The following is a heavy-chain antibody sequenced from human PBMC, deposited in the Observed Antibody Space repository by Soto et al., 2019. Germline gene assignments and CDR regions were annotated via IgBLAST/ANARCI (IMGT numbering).Heavy chain of an antibody. J-gene: IGHJ4*02. D-gene: IGHD2-15*01. V-gene: IGHV4-59*01. CDR2: IYYSGST. CDR3: AGTRGYCSGGSCPTVVVY. Sequence: QVQLQESGPGLVKPSETLSLTCTVSGGFTSSYYWCWIRQPPGKGLEWIGYIYYSGSTNYNPSVKCRVTISVATSKMQFFLKRSSVTGADTAVYYCAGTRGYCSGGSCPTVVVYWGQGSLVTVSS. CDR1: GGFTSSYY.